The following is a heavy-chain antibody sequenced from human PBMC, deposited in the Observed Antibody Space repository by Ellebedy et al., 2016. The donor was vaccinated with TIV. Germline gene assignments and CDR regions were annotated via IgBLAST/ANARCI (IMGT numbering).Heavy chain of an antibody. V-gene: IGHV3-20*04. CDR3: AKVIGSGYNFGYFDL. CDR2: INWNGDGT. D-gene: IGHD5-12*01. Sequence: PGGSLRLSCEASGFRFDDYGMSWVRQAPGKGLEWVARINWNGDGTGYADSVKGRFTVSRDNAKNSLYLQMNSLRAEDMAFYYCAKVIGSGYNFGYFDLWGRGTLVTVSS. J-gene: IGHJ2*01. CDR1: GFRFDDYG.